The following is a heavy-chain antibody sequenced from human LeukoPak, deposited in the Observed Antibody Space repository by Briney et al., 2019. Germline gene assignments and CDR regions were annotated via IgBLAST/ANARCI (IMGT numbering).Heavy chain of an antibody. Sequence: SETLSLTCTVSGGSISNSSYYWGWIRRPPGKGLEWIGSIYYTGSTYYNPSLKSRVTISVDTSKNQLSLKLSSVTAADTAVYYCARDLGYCSGGSCPGFDYWGQGTLVTVSS. V-gene: IGHV4-39*07. CDR1: GGSISNSSYY. CDR2: IYYTGST. J-gene: IGHJ4*02. D-gene: IGHD2-15*01. CDR3: ARDLGYCSGGSCPGFDY.